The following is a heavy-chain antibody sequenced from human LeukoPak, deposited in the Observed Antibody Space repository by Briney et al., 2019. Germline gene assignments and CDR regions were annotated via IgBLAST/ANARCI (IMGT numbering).Heavy chain of an antibody. Sequence: ASVKVSFKISGYTLTEVSMHWVRQAPGKGLEWRGGFDPADGEPIYAQKFQGRVTMSEDTSTDTAYMDLSSLRSEDTAVYYCATEVVGYGDVHYFDSWGQGTLVTVSS. J-gene: IGHJ4*02. CDR2: FDPADGEP. D-gene: IGHD4-17*01. CDR1: GYTLTEVS. CDR3: ATEVVGYGDVHYFDS. V-gene: IGHV1-24*01.